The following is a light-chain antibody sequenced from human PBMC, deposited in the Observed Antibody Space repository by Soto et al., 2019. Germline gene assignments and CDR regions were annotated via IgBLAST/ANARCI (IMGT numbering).Light chain of an antibody. Sequence: DIVMTQSPLSLPVTPGEPASISCRSSQSLLHSNGYNYLDWYLQKPGQSPQLLIYLGSNRASGVPDRFSGSGAGTDFTLKISRVEAYDVGVYYCMQDLQAWTFGQGTKVEIK. J-gene: IGKJ1*01. CDR2: LGS. V-gene: IGKV2-28*01. CDR1: QSLLHSNGYNY. CDR3: MQDLQAWT.